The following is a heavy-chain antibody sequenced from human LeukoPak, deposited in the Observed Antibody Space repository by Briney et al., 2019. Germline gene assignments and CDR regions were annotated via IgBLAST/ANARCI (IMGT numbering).Heavy chain of an antibody. CDR2: ISYDGSNK. V-gene: IGHV3-30*03. Sequence: GRSLRLSCAASGFTFSSYGMHWVRQAPGKGLEWVAVISYDGSNKYYADSVKGRFTISRDNSKNTLYLQMNSLRAEDTAVYYCGRGDPDYWGQGTLVTVSS. J-gene: IGHJ4*02. CDR1: GFTFSSYG. CDR3: GRGDPDY.